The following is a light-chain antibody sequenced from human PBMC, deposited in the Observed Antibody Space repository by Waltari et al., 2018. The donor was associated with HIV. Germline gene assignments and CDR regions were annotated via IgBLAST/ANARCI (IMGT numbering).Light chain of an antibody. CDR3: CSHAGNLIFA. Sequence: QSALTQPHSVSGSPGQSLTISCTGTSSYVDTFVSWYQHHPRKAPKVIIYDVSQRPSGVPERFSGSKSGNTAFRTISGLQAEDEADYHCCSHAGNLIFAFGTGTKVTVL. J-gene: IGLJ1*01. CDR1: SSYVDTF. V-gene: IGLV2-11*01. CDR2: DVS.